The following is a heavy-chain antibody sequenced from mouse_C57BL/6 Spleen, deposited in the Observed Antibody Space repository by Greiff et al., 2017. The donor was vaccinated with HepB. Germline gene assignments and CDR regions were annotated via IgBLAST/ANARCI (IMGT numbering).Heavy chain of an antibody. Sequence: EVKLMESGEGLVKPGGSLKLSCAASGFTFSSYAMSWVRQTPEKRLEWVAYISSGGDYIYYADTVKGRFTISRDNARNTLYLQMSSLKSEDTAMYYCTRESYYYGSSLDYWGQGTTLTVSS. CDR2: ISSGGDYI. D-gene: IGHD1-1*01. V-gene: IGHV5-9-1*02. J-gene: IGHJ2*01. CDR3: TRESYYYGSSLDY. CDR1: GFTFSSYA.